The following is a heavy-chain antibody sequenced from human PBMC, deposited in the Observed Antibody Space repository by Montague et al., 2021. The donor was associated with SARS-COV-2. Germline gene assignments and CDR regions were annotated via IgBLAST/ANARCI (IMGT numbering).Heavy chain of an antibody. V-gene: IGHV4-59*01. J-gene: IGHJ6*02. Sequence: SETLSLTCTVSDGSINNYYWSWIRQPPGKGLEWIGDIYYSGSTNYNPSPKSRVTISVDTSKNQFSLKLSSVTAADTAVYHCARGGGHSAGYYYYGMDVWGQGTTVTVSS. D-gene: IGHD2-21*01. CDR1: DGSINNYY. CDR3: ARGGGHSAGYYYYGMDV. CDR2: IYYSGST.